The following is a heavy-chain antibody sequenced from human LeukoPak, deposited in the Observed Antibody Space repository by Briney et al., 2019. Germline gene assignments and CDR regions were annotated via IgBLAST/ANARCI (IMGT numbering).Heavy chain of an antibody. Sequence: GASVKVSCKASGYTFTSYGISWVRQAPGQGLEWMGWISAYNGNTNYAQKLQGRVTMTTDTSTSTAYMELRSLRSDDTAVYYCARVPAAPLPNWFDPWGQGTLVTVSS. CDR1: GYTFTSYG. CDR3: ARVPAAPLPNWFDP. J-gene: IGHJ5*02. V-gene: IGHV1-18*01. D-gene: IGHD2-2*01. CDR2: ISAYNGNT.